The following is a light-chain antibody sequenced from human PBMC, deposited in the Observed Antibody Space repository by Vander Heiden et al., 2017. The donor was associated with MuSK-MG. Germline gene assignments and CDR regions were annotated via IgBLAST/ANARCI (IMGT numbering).Light chain of an antibody. V-gene: IGLV1-40*01. CDR3: QSEDTSRRTWV. Sequence: QSVLTQPPSVSGAPGQRVTISCTGSSSSIGARFEVHWYQQRPETAPKVLIYGDTKRRSGVPDRFSGSRSGTSASLAITGLQGEEEADYYCQSEDTSRRTWVFGGGTKLTVL. CDR2: GDT. J-gene: IGLJ3*02. CDR1: SSSIGARFE.